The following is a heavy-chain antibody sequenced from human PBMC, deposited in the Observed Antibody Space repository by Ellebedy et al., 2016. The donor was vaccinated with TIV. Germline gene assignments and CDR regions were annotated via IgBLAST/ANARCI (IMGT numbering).Heavy chain of an antibody. J-gene: IGHJ4*02. V-gene: IGHV3-23*01. CDR3: ARHTDYALDY. Sequence: PGGSLRLSCAASGFTFSSYAMSWVRQAPGKGLEWVSVISGSGGSTYYADSVKGRFTISRDNAKNSLHLQMNGLRAEDTAVYYCARHTDYALDYWGQGALVTVSS. D-gene: IGHD4-17*01. CDR2: ISGSGGST. CDR1: GFTFSSYA.